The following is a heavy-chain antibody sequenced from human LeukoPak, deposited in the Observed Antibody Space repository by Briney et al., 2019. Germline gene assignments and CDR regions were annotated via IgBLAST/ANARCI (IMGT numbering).Heavy chain of an antibody. V-gene: IGHV4-61*08. Sequence: SETLSLTCTVSGGSISSGGYYWSWIRQHPGKGLEWIGYIYYSGITNYNPSLKSRVTISADTSKNQFSLKLSSVTAADTAVYYCARLHYDTSGYYYFDYWGQGTLVTVSS. CDR1: GGSISSGGYY. J-gene: IGHJ4*02. D-gene: IGHD3-22*01. CDR3: ARLHYDTSGYYYFDY. CDR2: IYYSGIT.